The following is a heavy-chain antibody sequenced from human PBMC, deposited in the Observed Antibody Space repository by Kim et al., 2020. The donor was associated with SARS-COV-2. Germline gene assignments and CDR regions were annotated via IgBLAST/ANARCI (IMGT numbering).Heavy chain of an antibody. Sequence: GNTGYAQKFQGRVTMTRNTSISTAYMELSSLRSEDTAVYYCARGLGDYDYWGQGTLVTVSS. V-gene: IGHV1-8*01. D-gene: IGHD4-17*01. J-gene: IGHJ4*02. CDR2: GNT. CDR3: ARGLGDYDY.